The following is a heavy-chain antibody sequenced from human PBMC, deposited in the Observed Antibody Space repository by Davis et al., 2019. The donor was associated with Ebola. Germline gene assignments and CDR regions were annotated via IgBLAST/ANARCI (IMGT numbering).Heavy chain of an antibody. V-gene: IGHV4-34*01. CDR3: ARGGYGSGSYYATNFDY. CDR2: INHSGST. Sequence: SETLSLTCTVSGGSISSYYWSWIRQPPGKGLEWIGEINHSGSTNYNPSLKSRVTISVDTSKNQFSLKLSSVTAADTAVYYCARGGYGSGSYYATNFDYWGQGTLVTVSS. CDR1: GGSISSYY. J-gene: IGHJ4*02. D-gene: IGHD3-10*01.